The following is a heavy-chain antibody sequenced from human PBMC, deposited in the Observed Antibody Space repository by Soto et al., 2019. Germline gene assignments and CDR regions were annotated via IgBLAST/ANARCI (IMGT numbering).Heavy chain of an antibody. V-gene: IGHV3-23*01. CDR3: AKRASSGWYGTFDY. J-gene: IGHJ4*02. CDR1: GFTFSSYA. D-gene: IGHD6-19*01. Sequence: GGSLRLSCAASGFTFSSYAMSWVRQAPGKGLEWVSAISGSGGSTYYADSVKGRFTIPRDNSKNTLYLQMNSLRAEDTAVSYCAKRASSGWYGTFDYWGQGTLVTVAP. CDR2: ISGSGGST.